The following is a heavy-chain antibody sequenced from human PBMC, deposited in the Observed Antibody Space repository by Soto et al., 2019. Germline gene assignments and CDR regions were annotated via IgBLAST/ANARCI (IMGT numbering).Heavy chain of an antibody. V-gene: IGHV3-30*18. Sequence: GESLKISCAASGFTFSSYGMHWVRQAPGKGLEWVAVISYDGSNKYYADSVKGRFTISRDNSKNTLYLQMNSLRAEDTAVYYCAKDRVRTVTSSFDYWGQGTLVTVSS. CDR3: AKDRVRTVTSSFDY. J-gene: IGHJ4*02. CDR1: GFTFSSYG. CDR2: ISYDGSNK. D-gene: IGHD4-17*01.